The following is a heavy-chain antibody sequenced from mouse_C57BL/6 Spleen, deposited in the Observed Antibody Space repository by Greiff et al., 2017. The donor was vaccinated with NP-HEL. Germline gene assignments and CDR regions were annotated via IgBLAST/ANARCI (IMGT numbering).Heavy chain of an antibody. CDR2: IHPNSGST. Sequence: QVQLKQPGAELVKPGASVKLSCKASGYTFTSYWMHWVKQRPGQGLEWIGMIHPNSGSTNYNEKFKSKATLTVDKSSSTAYMQLSSLTSEDSAVYYCARYREGYAMDYWGQGTSVTVSS. V-gene: IGHV1-64*01. CDR1: GYTFTSYW. J-gene: IGHJ4*01. CDR3: ARYREGYAMDY.